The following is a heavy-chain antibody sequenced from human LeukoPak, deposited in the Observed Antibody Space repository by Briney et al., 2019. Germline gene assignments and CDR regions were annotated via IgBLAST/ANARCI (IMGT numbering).Heavy chain of an antibody. CDR2: INHSGST. CDR1: GGSFSGYY. CDR3: ARSDYDFWSGYHYYYYYMDV. V-gene: IGHV4-34*01. D-gene: IGHD3-3*01. Sequence: SSETLPLTCAVYGGSFSGYYWSWIRQPPGKGLEWIGEINHSGSTNYNPSLKSRVTISVDTSKNQFSLKLSSVTAADTAVYYCARSDYDFWSGYHYYYYYMDVWGKGTTVTVSS. J-gene: IGHJ6*03.